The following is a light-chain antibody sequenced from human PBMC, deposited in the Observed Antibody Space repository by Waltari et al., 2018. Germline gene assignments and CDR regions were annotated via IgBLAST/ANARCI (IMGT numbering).Light chain of an antibody. CDR1: DIGYKS. J-gene: IGLJ2*01. CDR3: QVWDDSSFHVV. Sequence: SYILTQPPSVSVAPGPPANITCGGNDIGYKSVHWYQQKTGQAPVLVVHDSRDRPSGIPERFPGSNSGNTATLTISGVEAGDEADYYCQVWDDSSFHVVFGGGTKLTVL. V-gene: IGLV3-21*02. CDR2: DSR.